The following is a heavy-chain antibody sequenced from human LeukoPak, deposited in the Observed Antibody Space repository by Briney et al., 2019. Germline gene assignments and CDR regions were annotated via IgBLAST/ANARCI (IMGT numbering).Heavy chain of an antibody. CDR1: GFTFSDYY. D-gene: IGHD2-21*02. J-gene: IGHJ4*02. CDR3: ARAEYCGGDCYYRWDQTAFDY. Sequence: PGGSLRLSCAASGFTFSDYYMSWIRQAPGKGLEWVSYISSSGSTIYYADSVKGRFTISRDNAKNSLYLQMNSLRAEDTAVYYCARAEYCGGDCYYRWDQTAFDYWGQGTLVTVSS. CDR2: ISSSGSTI. V-gene: IGHV3-11*01.